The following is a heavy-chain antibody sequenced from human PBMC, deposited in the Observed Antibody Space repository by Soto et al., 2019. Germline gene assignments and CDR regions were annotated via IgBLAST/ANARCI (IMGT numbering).Heavy chain of an antibody. Sequence: QVHLVQSGAEVKKPGASVKVSCKASGYTFTSYGITWVRQAPGQGLEWMGWISAHNGNTDYAQKFQGRVIVTRDTSTSTAYMELRSLISDDTAVSYCARGRYGDYWGQGALVTVSS. CDR1: GYTFTSYG. CDR3: ARGRYGDY. J-gene: IGHJ4*02. D-gene: IGHD1-1*01. CDR2: ISAHNGNT. V-gene: IGHV1-18*01.